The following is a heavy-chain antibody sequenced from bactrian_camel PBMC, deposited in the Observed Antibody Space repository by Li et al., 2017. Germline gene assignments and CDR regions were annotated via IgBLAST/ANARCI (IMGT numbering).Heavy chain of an antibody. D-gene: IGHD1*01. V-gene: IGHV3S53*01. Sequence: HVQLVESGGGSVQTGGSLRLSCKASRSLYIRSCVGWFRQIPGKEREVVAAIHKDGRTKVADSVKERFAISRDAAKSILYLQMNSLKPEDTAMYHCAADPVCTDGTWGDNTIWGQGTQVTVS. CDR2: IHKDGRT. CDR1: RSLYIRSC. J-gene: IGHJ4*01. CDR3: AADPVCTDGTWGDNTI.